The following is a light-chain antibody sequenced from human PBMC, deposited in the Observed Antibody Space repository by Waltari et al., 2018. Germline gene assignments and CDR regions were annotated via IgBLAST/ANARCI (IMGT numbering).Light chain of an antibody. CDR2: DVS. CDR1: SSDVGGYNC. J-gene: IGLJ2*01. Sequence: QSALTQPPSASGSPGQSVTISCTGPSSDVGGYNCVSWYQQHPGKAPNLMIYDVSKRPSGVPDRFSGSKSGNTAYLTVSGLQAEDEADYYCNSYAGSNSVLFGAGTKLTVL. V-gene: IGLV2-8*01. CDR3: NSYAGSNSVL.